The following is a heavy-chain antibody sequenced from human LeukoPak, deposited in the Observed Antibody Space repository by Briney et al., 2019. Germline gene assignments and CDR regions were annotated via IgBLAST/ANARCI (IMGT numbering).Heavy chain of an antibody. J-gene: IGHJ5*02. CDR3: ARDRGRATWFDP. CDR2: INHSGNT. V-gene: IGHV4-34*01. CDR1: GGSFSGYY. Sequence: SETLSLTCAVYGGSFSGYYWSWIRQAPGKGLEWIGEINHSGNTNYNPSLKSRVTISVDTSRKQFSLKLHSVSAADTAVYYCARDRGRATWFDPWGQGTVVTVSS. D-gene: IGHD3-10*01.